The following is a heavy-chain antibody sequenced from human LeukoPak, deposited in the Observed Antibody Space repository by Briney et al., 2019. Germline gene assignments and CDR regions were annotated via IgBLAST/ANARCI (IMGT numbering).Heavy chain of an antibody. J-gene: IGHJ3*02. CDR3: ARPVVAAGRAFDI. V-gene: IGHV3-21*01. CDR2: IGSGGNYI. CDR1: GFIFSNYA. Sequence: PGGSLRLSCAASGFIFSNYAMSWVRQAPGKGLEWVSSIGSGGNYIYYADSLKGRFTISRDNAKNSLYLQMNSLRVEDTAVYYCARPVVAAGRAFDIWGLGTMVTVSS. D-gene: IGHD6-13*01.